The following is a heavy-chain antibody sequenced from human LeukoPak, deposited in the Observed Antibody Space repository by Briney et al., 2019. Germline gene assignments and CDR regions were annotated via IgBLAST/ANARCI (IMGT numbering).Heavy chain of an antibody. Sequence: ASVKVPCKASGYMFIGYYIHWVRQAPGQGLEWLGWINPNSGGTSYAQKFQGRVTMTRDTSISTAYMDLRSLTSDDTAVYYCARTSAMDYWGQGTLVTVSS. CDR2: INPNSGGT. CDR1: GYMFIGYY. D-gene: IGHD2-2*01. CDR3: ARTSAMDY. V-gene: IGHV1-2*02. J-gene: IGHJ4*02.